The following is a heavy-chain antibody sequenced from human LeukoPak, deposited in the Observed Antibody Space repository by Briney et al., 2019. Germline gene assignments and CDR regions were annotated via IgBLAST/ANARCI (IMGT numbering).Heavy chain of an antibody. Sequence: SETLSLTCTVSGVSISSYYWGWIRQPPGKGLEWIGSIYYSGSTYYNPSLKSRVTISVDTSKNQFSLKLSSVTAADTAVYYCARHFGGHYYDSSGSPGWFDPWGQGTLVTVSS. CDR2: IYYSGST. V-gene: IGHV4-39*01. CDR1: GVSISSYY. J-gene: IGHJ5*02. D-gene: IGHD3-22*01. CDR3: ARHFGGHYYDSSGSPGWFDP.